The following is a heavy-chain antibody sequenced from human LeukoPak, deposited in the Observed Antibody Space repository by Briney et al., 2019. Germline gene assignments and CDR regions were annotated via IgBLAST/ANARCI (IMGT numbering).Heavy chain of an antibody. CDR2: INDNGGRT. Sequence: GGSLRLSCSASGFXFSRYAIHWVRQAPGKGREYVSGINDNGGRTHYGDSVKGRFSISRDNSKNTLYLQMSTLRAEDTALYYCVKDVGGSYAFDYWGQGILVTVAS. V-gene: IGHV3-64D*09. CDR3: VKDVGGSYAFDY. CDR1: GFXFSRYA. J-gene: IGHJ4*02. D-gene: IGHD1-26*01.